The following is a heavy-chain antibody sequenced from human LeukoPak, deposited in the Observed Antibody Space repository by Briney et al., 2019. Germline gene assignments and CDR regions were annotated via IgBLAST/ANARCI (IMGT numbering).Heavy chain of an antibody. Sequence: SETLSLTCAVYGWSFSGYYWSWMRQAPGQGLEWIGEINHSGSTSYNPSLNSRVTISVDKSKIQFSLTLSSVTAADTAVYYCARGPDYDILTGYYTSPDAFDIWGQGTMVTVSS. CDR3: ARGPDYDILTGYYTSPDAFDI. CDR1: GWSFSGYY. V-gene: IGHV4-34*01. CDR2: INHSGST. D-gene: IGHD3-9*01. J-gene: IGHJ3*02.